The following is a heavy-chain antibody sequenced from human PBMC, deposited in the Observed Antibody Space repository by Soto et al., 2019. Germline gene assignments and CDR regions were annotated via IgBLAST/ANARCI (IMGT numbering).Heavy chain of an antibody. Sequence: QVQLVESGGGLVKPGGSLRLSCAASGFTFSDYYMSWIRQAPGKGLEWVSYISSSGSTIYYADSVKGRFTISRDNAKNSLYLQMNSLRAEDTAVYYCARDRGYCSSTSCSPSGYFDYWGQGTLVTVSS. J-gene: IGHJ4*02. CDR2: ISSSGSTI. CDR3: ARDRGYCSSTSCSPSGYFDY. V-gene: IGHV3-11*01. CDR1: GFTFSDYY. D-gene: IGHD2-2*01.